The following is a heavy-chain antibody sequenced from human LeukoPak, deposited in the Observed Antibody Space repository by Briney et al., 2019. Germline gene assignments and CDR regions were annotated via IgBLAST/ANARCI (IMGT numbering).Heavy chain of an antibody. D-gene: IGHD2-2*01. Sequence: GGSLRLSCAASELHAMTWVRQAPGKGLEWVANIKQDGSEKYYVDSVKGRFTISRDNAKNSLYLQMNSLRAEDTAVYYCARDVVPAAMNWFDPWGQGTLVTVSS. CDR1: ELHA. CDR2: IKQDGSEK. CDR3: ARDVVPAAMNWFDP. V-gene: IGHV3-7*01. J-gene: IGHJ5*02.